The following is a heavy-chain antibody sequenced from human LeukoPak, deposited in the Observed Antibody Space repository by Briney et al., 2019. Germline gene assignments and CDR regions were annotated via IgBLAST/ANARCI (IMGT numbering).Heavy chain of an antibody. V-gene: IGHV3-23*01. D-gene: IGHD5-18*01. J-gene: IGHJ4*02. Sequence: GGSLRLSCAASGFTFSTYVMSWVRRAPGKGLAWVSSVGGDGHVTYYADSMKGRFTISRDNSRHTLFLQMDGLRVEDTATYYCAKGISADGYNFERGADYWGQGSLVSVSS. CDR1: GFTFSTYV. CDR2: VGGDGHVT. CDR3: AKGISADGYNFERGADY.